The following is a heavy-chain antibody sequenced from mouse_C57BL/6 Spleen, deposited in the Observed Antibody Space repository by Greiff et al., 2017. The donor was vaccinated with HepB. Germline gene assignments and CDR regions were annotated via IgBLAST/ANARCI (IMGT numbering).Heavy chain of an antibody. CDR3: ARGDGYYYFDV. J-gene: IGHJ1*03. V-gene: IGHV1-26*01. D-gene: IGHD2-3*01. CDR2: INPNNGGT. Sequence: VQLQQSGPELVKPGASVKISCKASGYTFTDYYMNWVKQSHGKSLEWIGDINPNNGGTSYNQKFKGKATLTVDKSSSTAYMELRSLTSEDSAVYYCARGDGYYYFDVWGTGTTVTVSS. CDR1: GYTFTDYY.